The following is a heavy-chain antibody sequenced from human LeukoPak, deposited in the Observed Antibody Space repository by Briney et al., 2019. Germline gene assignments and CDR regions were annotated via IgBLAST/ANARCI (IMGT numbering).Heavy chain of an antibody. D-gene: IGHD3-22*01. CDR2: ISGTSGNT. Sequence: GGSLRLSCAASGFTFSIYAMSWVRQAPGKGLEWVSSISGTSGNTYYADSVKGRFTISRDNSKNTLYLQMNSLRAEDTAVYYCAKGAYYYDSSGYPFDYWGQGTLVTVSS. CDR1: GFTFSIYA. J-gene: IGHJ4*02. V-gene: IGHV3-23*01. CDR3: AKGAYYYDSSGYPFDY.